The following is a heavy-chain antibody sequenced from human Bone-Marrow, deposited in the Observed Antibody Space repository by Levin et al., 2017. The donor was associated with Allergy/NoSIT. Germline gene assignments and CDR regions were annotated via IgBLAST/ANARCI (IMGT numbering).Heavy chain of an antibody. V-gene: IGHV4-39*07. Sequence: SQTLSLTCTVSGGSISSSSYYWGWIRRPPGKGLEWIASIYYSGTTYYNPSLKSRVTISVDTSKNQLSLKLSSVAAADSAVYYCARADIVGANPRVGWFDPWGQGTLVTVSS. CDR3: ARADIVGANPRVGWFDP. CDR1: GGSISSSSYY. D-gene: IGHD1-26*01. J-gene: IGHJ5*02. CDR2: IYYSGTT.